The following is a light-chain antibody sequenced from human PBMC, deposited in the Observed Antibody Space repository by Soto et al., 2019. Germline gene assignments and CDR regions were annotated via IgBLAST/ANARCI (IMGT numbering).Light chain of an antibody. CDR3: QQYDSSFP. J-gene: IGKJ4*01. CDR1: QHVTTTY. Sequence: IVLTQSPATLSLSPGERATLSCTASQHVTTTYIAWYQQKFGQAPRLLIYGASTRATGTPDRFTGGGFGTDFTLTISRVEPEDFAVYYCQQYDSSFPFGGGTTVEMK. CDR2: GAS. V-gene: IGKV3-20*01.